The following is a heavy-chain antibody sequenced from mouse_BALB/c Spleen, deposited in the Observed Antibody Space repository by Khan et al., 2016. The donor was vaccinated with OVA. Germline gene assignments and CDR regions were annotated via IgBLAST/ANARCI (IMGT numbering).Heavy chain of an antibody. V-gene: IGHV14-3*02. CDR3: ALRGDIYDTYYGYAMDY. CDR1: GFNIKDTY. J-gene: IGHJ4*01. CDR2: IDPANGNT. D-gene: IGHD2-3*01. Sequence: VQLQQSGAELVKPGASVKLSCTASGFNIKDTYMHWVKQRPEQGLEWIGRIDPANGNTQYDPKFQGKATITAEPSSTTAYLQLSSLTSEDTAVYYCALRGDIYDTYYGYAMDYWGQGTSVTVSS.